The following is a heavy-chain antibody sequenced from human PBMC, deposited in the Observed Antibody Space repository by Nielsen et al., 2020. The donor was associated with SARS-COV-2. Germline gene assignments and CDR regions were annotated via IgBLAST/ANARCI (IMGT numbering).Heavy chain of an antibody. CDR2: ISWDGGST. CDR1: GFTFDDYT. D-gene: IGHD6-13*01. CDR3: AKAGSSSWN. J-gene: IGHJ4*02. V-gene: IGHV3-43*01. Sequence: GESLKISCAASGFTFDDYTMHWVRQAPGKGLEWVSLISWDGGSTYYADSVKGRFTISRDNSKNTLYLQMNSLRAEDTAVYYCAKAGSSSWNWGQGTLVTVSS.